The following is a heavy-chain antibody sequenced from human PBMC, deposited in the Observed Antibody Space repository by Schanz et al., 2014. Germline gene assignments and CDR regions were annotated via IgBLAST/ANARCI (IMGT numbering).Heavy chain of an antibody. Sequence: EVQLVESGGGLVQPGGSLRLSCSASGFTFSTYAMSWARQTPGKGLEWVSSITTGGNTYYRDSVKGRFIVSRDNSKNTLYLEMNRLRVDDTAVYYCSKDKQGSRSDDSWGQGTLXTVSS. CDR3: SKDKQGSRSDDS. CDR1: GFTFSTYA. CDR2: ITTGGNT. J-gene: IGHJ5*01. V-gene: IGHV3-23*04. D-gene: IGHD2-15*01.